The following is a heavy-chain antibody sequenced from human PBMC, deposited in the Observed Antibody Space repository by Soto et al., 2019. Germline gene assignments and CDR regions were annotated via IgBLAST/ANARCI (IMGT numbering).Heavy chain of an antibody. CDR1: GFPCSSYA. J-gene: IGHJ4*02. V-gene: IGHV3-23*01. CDR3: AKDISPDSSGYFDY. D-gene: IGHD3-22*01. Sequence: PVGSLRHSCAASGFPCSSYAMIWVRQAPGKGLEWVSAISGSGGSTYYADSVKGRFTISRDNSKNTLYLQMNSLRAEDTAVYYCAKDISPDSSGYFDYWGQGTLVTVSS. CDR2: ISGSGGST.